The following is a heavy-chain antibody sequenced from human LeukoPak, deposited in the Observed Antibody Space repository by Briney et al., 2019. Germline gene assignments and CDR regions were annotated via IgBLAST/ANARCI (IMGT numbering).Heavy chain of an antibody. Sequence: GGSLRLSCAASGFTFSSYEMNCVRQAPGKGLEWVSYISSSGSTIYYGDSVKGRFTISRDNAKNLPYLQMNSLRAEATVAYYCTRDVDVARVATIGNWFDPWGQGTLVTVSS. V-gene: IGHV3-48*03. CDR3: TRDVDVARVATIGNWFDP. J-gene: IGHJ5*02. D-gene: IGHD5-12*01. CDR1: GFTFSSYE. CDR2: ISSSGSTI.